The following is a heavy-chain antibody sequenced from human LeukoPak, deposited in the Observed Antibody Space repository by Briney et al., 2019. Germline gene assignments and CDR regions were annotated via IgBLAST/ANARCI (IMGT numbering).Heavy chain of an antibody. CDR3: ARGGRYLDY. V-gene: IGHV3-74*01. CDR1: GLTFSNYW. J-gene: IGHJ4*02. CDR2: ITSDGSIT. D-gene: IGHD1-26*01. Sequence: GGSLRLSCAASGLTFSNYWMHWVRQAPGQGLVWVSRITSDGSITTYADSVKGRFTISRDNANNTLYLQMNSLRAEDTAVYYCARGGRYLDYWGQGTLITVSS.